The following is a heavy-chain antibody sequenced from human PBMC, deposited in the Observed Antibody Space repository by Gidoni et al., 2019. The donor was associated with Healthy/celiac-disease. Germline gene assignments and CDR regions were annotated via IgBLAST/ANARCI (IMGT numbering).Heavy chain of an antibody. D-gene: IGHD3-3*01. CDR3: TTGGVLRFWEWLSYFDY. Sequence: VQLVESGGGLVKPGGPLRLSCAASGFTFSNAWMSWVRQAPGKGLEWVGRIKSKTDGGTTDYAAPVKGRFTISRDDSKNTLYLQMNSLKTEDTAVYYCTTGGVLRFWEWLSYFDYWGQGTLVTVSS. CDR1: GFTFSNAW. CDR2: IKSKTDGGTT. V-gene: IGHV3-15*01. J-gene: IGHJ4*02.